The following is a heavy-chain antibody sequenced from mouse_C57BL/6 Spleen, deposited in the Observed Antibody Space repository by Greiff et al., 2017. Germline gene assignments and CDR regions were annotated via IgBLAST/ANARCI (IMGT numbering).Heavy chain of an antibody. CDR1: GYTFTSYW. CDR3: ARSRMVDFYY. V-gene: IGHV1-50*01. D-gene: IGHD2-10*02. CDR2: FDPSDSYT. J-gene: IGHJ2*01. Sequence: VQLQQPGAELVKPGASVKLSCKASGYTFTSYWMQWVKQRPGQGLEWIGEFDPSDSYTNYNQKFKGKATLTVDTSSSTAYMQLSSLTSEDSAVYYCARSRMVDFYYWGQGTTLTVAS.